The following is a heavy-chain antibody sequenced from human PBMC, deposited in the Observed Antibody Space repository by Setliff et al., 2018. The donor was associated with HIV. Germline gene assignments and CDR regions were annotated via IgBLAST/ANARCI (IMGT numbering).Heavy chain of an antibody. J-gene: IGHJ3*02. Sequence: ASVKVSCKASGYTFTSYGISWVRQAPGQGLEWMGWISAYNGNTNYAQKFQGRVTMTTDTSTTTAYMELRSLRSDDTAVYYCARDRSIIMTFGGGNDAFDIRGQGTMVTVSS. CDR2: ISAYNGNT. D-gene: IGHD3-16*01. CDR3: ARDRSIIMTFGGGNDAFDI. V-gene: IGHV1-18*01. CDR1: GYTFTSYG.